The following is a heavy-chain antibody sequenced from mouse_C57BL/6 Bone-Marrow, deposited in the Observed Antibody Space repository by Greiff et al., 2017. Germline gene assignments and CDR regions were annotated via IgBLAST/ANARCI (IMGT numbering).Heavy chain of an antibody. J-gene: IGHJ1*03. Sequence: QVQLQQSGAELVMPGASVKLSCKASGYTFTSYWMHWVKQRPGQGLEWIGEIDPSDSYTNYNQKFKGKSTLTVDKSSSTAYMQLSSLTSEDSAVYYCARGLLQYFDVWGTGTTVTVSS. D-gene: IGHD2-3*01. CDR2: IDPSDSYT. CDR3: ARGLLQYFDV. V-gene: IGHV1-69*01. CDR1: GYTFTSYW.